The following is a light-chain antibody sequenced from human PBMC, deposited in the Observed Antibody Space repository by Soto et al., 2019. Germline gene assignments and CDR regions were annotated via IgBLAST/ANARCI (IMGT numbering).Light chain of an antibody. J-gene: IGKJ4*01. CDR1: QDISSA. CDR2: DAA. Sequence: IQLTQSPSSLSASVGDRVTITCRAGQDISSALAWYQQKPGKAPKLLLYDAASLDAGVPSRFSGSGSGTDFTLSITSLRPEDFATYYCQQFNDFPLTFGGGTKVQIK. CDR3: QQFNDFPLT. V-gene: IGKV1D-13*01.